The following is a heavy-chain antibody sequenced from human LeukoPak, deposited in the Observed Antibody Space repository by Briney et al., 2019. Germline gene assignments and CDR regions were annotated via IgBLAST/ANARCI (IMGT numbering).Heavy chain of an antibody. D-gene: IGHD3-10*01. CDR1: GGSFSGYY. CDR3: ARGTLYYYGSGRGWFDP. CDR2: INHSGST. V-gene: IGHV4-34*01. Sequence: SETLSLTCAVYGGSFSGYYWSWIRQPPGKGLEWIGEINHSGSTNYNPSLKSRVTISVDTSKNQFSPKLSSVTAADTAVYYCARGTLYYYGSGRGWFDPWGQGTLVTVSS. J-gene: IGHJ5*02.